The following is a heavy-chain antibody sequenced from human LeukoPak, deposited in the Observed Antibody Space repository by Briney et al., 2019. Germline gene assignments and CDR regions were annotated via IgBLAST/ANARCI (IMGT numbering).Heavy chain of an antibody. CDR3: ARVDTSMVTQDY. J-gene: IGHJ4*02. Sequence: GGSLRLSCAASGFTFSSYWMHWVRQAPGKGLVWVSRIHTDRTTNYADSVKGRFTISRDNAKNTLYLQMNSLRVEDTAVYYCARVDTSMVTQDYWGQGTLVTVSS. V-gene: IGHV3-74*01. D-gene: IGHD5-18*01. CDR2: IHTDRTT. CDR1: GFTFSSYW.